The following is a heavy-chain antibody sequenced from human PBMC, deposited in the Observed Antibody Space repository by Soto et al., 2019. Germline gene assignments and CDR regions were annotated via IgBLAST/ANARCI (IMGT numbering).Heavy chain of an antibody. Sequence: PSETLSLTCTVSGGSISSSSYYWGWIRQSPGKGLEWIGEIHHSGDTNYNPSLKSRVTISVDTSKNQFSLKLSSVTAADTAVYYCARQGYGGNSGAFDIWGQGTMVTVSS. CDR1: GGSISSSSYY. D-gene: IGHD4-17*01. J-gene: IGHJ3*02. V-gene: IGHV4-39*01. CDR2: IHHSGDT. CDR3: ARQGYGGNSGAFDI.